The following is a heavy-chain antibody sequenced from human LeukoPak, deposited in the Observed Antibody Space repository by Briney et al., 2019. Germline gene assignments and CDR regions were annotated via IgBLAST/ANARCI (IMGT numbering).Heavy chain of an antibody. V-gene: IGHV3-74*03. CDR3: GRGSGVADH. CDR2: INSDGSSI. D-gene: IGHD7-27*01. J-gene: IGHJ5*02. CDR1: GFTFSRYW. Sequence: GGSLRLSCVASGFTFSRYWMHWVRQAPGKGLVWVSRINSDGSSITYADSVKGRFTISRDNAKNTLYLQVTSLRVEDTAVYYCGRGSGVADHWGQGALVTVSS.